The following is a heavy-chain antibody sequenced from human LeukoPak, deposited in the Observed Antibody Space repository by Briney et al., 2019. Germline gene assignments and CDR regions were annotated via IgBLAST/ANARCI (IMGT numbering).Heavy chain of an antibody. J-gene: IGHJ4*02. V-gene: IGHV5-51*01. D-gene: IGHD3-22*01. CDR2: IYPGDSGT. Sequence: GESLKISCKGSGYSFTSYWIAWVRPMPGRGLEWMGSIYPGDSGTRYSPSFQGQVTISADKSINTAYLQWSSLKASDTAMFYCAKIEYYYDSSGYYVPRYFDYWGQGTLVTVSS. CDR3: AKIEYYYDSSGYYVPRYFDY. CDR1: GYSFTSYW.